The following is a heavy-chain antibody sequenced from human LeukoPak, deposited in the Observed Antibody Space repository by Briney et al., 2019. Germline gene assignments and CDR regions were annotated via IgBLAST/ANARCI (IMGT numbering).Heavy chain of an antibody. Sequence: GSLRLSCSASGFTFTSYSMNWVRQAPGKGLEWVSSISNRGDYIYYADSVKGRFTISRDNAKNSLYLQMNSLRAEDTAVYYCARAGGYYTYYYYYMDVWGKGTTVTVSS. CDR3: ARAGGYYTYYYYYMDV. CDR2: ISNRGDYI. D-gene: IGHD3-22*01. CDR1: GFTFTSYS. V-gene: IGHV3-21*01. J-gene: IGHJ6*03.